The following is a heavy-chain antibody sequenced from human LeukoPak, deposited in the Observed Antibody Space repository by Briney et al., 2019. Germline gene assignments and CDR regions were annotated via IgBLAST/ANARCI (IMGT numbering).Heavy chain of an antibody. CDR1: GGSFRGYY. J-gene: IGHJ5*02. Sequence: SETLSLTCAVYGGSFRGYYWSWIRQPPGKGLEWIGEINHSGSTNYDPSLKSRVTISVDTSKNQFSLKLSSVTAADTAVYYCARGKLRFFGKTYNWFDPWGQGTLVTVSS. CDR3: ARGKLRFFGKTYNWFDP. V-gene: IGHV4-34*01. D-gene: IGHD3-3*01. CDR2: INHSGST.